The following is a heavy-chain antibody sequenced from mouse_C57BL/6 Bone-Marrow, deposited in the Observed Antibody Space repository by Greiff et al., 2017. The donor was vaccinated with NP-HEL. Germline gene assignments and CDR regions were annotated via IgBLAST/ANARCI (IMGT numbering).Heavy chain of an antibody. J-gene: IGHJ1*03. CDR1: GYAFSSSW. Sequence: QVQLQQSGPELVKPGASVKISCKASGYAFSSSWMNWVKQRPGKGLEWIGRIYPGDGDTNYNGKFKGKATLTADKSSSTAYMQLSSLTSEDSAVYFCARVSTGLAHWYIYVWGTGTTVTPSP. CDR3: ARVSTGLAHWYIYV. V-gene: IGHV1-82*01. D-gene: IGHD2-4*01. CDR2: IYPGDGDT.